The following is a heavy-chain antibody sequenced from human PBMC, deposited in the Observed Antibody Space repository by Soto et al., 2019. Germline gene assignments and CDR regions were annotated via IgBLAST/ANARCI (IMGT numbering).Heavy chain of an antibody. J-gene: IGHJ5*02. D-gene: IGHD5-12*01. CDR1: GGSISSGGYS. V-gene: IGHV4-30-2*01. CDR2: IYHSGST. CDR3: ARGYSGYDPSWFAP. Sequence: PSETLSLTCAVSGGSISSGGYSWSWIRQPPGKGLEWIGYIYHSGSTYYNPSLKSRVTISVDRSKNQFSLKLSSVTAADTAVYYCARGYSGYDPSWFAPWGQGTPVTVSS.